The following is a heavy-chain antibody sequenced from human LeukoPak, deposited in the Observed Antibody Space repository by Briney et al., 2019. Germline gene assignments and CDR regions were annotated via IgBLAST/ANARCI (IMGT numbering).Heavy chain of an antibody. D-gene: IGHD3-22*01. J-gene: IGHJ4*02. CDR1: GDFVSSTKYY. CDR2: IRYSESA. V-gene: IGHV4-39*01. CDR3: ANQDSRHY. Sequence: SETLFLTCTVSGDFVSSTKYYWGWIRQPPGRGLEWIASIRYSESAYYSPSLKSRATISVDTSKNQFSLRLRSRTTTDTAVYYCANQDSRHYWGQGSLVTVSS.